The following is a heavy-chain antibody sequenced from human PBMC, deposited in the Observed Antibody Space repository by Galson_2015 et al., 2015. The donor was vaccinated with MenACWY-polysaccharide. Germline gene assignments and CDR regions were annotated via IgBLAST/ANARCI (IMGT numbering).Heavy chain of an antibody. V-gene: IGHV3-7*01. CDR2: IKQDGSDK. CDR1: GFTFNTYW. D-gene: IGHD2-21*01. J-gene: IGHJ5*02. CDR3: ARDTRCVGSSGCYSWFDP. Sequence: SLRLSCAASGFTFNTYWMSWVRQAPGKGLEWVASIKQDGSDKYYVESVKGRFTISRDNAENSLYLQMNSLRVEDTAVYYCARDTRCVGSSGCYSWFDPWGQGTLVTVSS.